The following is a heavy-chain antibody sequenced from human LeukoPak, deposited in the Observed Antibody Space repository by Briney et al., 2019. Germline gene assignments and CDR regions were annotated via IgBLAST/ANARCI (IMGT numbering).Heavy chain of an antibody. Sequence: SETLSLTCTVSGGSISSYYWGWIRLPPGKGLEWIGYISYSGSTTYIPSLKSRVTILVDTSKNQFSLKLSSVTAADTAVYYCVRITQGTIDYWGRGTLVTVS. D-gene: IGHD3-10*01. CDR1: GGSISSYY. CDR3: VRITQGTIDY. CDR2: ISYSGST. V-gene: IGHV4-59*01. J-gene: IGHJ4*02.